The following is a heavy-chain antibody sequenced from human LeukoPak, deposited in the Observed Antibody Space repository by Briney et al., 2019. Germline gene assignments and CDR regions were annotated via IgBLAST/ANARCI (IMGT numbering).Heavy chain of an antibody. J-gene: IGHJ4*02. V-gene: IGHV4-39*01. D-gene: IGHD7-27*01. CDR1: GGSISSSSYY. Sequence: SETLSLTCRVSGGSISSSSYYWGWIRQPPGKGLEWIGSIYYSGSTYYNPSLKSRVTISVDTSKNQFSLRLSSVTAADTAVYYCASNWGGDEYYFDYWGQGSLVTVSS. CDR2: IYYSGST. CDR3: ASNWGGDEYYFDY.